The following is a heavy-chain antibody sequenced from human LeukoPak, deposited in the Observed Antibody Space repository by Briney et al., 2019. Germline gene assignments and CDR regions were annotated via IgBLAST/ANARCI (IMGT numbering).Heavy chain of an antibody. J-gene: IGHJ5*02. CDR3: ARSQRWSLALTSIEAFDP. CDR2: IYPGDSDV. CDR1: GYSFTSYW. Sequence: GESLKISCKGSGYSFTSYWIGWVRQMPGKGLEWMGIIYPGDSDVRYSPSFQGQVTISADKSLSTAYLQWNSLKASDTAVYYCARSQRWSLALTSIEAFDPWGQGTLVTVSS. V-gene: IGHV5-51*01. D-gene: IGHD3-3*02.